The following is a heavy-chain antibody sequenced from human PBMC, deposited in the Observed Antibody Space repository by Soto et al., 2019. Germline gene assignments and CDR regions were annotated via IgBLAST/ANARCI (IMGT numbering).Heavy chain of an antibody. CDR1: GGSISSGGYY. J-gene: IGHJ4*02. CDR3: ARAFSAMVDFDY. Sequence: SETLSLTCTVSGGSISSGGYYWSWIRQHPGKGLEWIGYIYYSGSTYYNPSLKSRVTISVDTSKNQFSLKLSSVTAADTAVYYCARAFSAMVDFDYWGQGTLVTVSS. D-gene: IGHD5-18*01. CDR2: IYYSGST. V-gene: IGHV4-31*03.